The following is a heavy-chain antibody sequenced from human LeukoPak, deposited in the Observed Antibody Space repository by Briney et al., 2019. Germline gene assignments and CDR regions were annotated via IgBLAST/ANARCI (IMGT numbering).Heavy chain of an antibody. CDR1: GFTFSTYW. CDR2: IKQDGSEK. V-gene: IGHV3-7*01. CDR3: ARASMDRGRDY. J-gene: IGHJ4*02. Sequence: GGSLRLSCAASGFTFSTYWMSWVRQAPGKGLEWVANIKQDGSEKSYVDSVKGRFTISRDNAKNSLYLQMNSLRAEDTAVYYCARASMDRGRDYWGQGTLVTVSS. D-gene: IGHD3-10*01.